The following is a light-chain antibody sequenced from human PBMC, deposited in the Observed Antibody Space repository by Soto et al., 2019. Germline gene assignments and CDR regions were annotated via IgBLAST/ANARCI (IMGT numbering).Light chain of an antibody. CDR3: QQSDSTPAIT. CDR1: QTIRTY. V-gene: IGKV1-39*01. J-gene: IGKJ5*01. CDR2: AAS. Sequence: DIQMTQSPSSLSASVGDRVTITCRASQTIRTYLNWYQQKPGKAPKLLIYAASTLQSGVPSRFSGSGSGTDFTLTISSLQPEDFATYYCQQSDSTPAITFGPGTRLEI.